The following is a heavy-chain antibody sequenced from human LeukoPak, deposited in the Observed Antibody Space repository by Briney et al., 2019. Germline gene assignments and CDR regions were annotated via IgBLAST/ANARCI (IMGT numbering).Heavy chain of an antibody. CDR3: ARETSLGVHYYYYYMDV. D-gene: IGHD3-16*01. V-gene: IGHV4-59*11. CDR1: GGSISSHY. J-gene: IGHJ6*03. Sequence: SETLSLTCTVSGGSISSHYWSWIRQPPGKGLEWIGYIYYSGSTNYNPSLKSRVTISVDTSKNQFSLKLSSVTAADTAVYYCARETSLGVHYYYYYMDVWGKGTTVTVSS. CDR2: IYYSGST.